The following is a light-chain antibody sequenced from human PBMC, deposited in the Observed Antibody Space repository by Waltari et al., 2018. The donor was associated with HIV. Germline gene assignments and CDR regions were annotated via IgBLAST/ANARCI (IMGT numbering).Light chain of an antibody. CDR2: WAS. CDR1: QTVLWSNNRNY. J-gene: IGKJ2*01. V-gene: IGKV4-1*01. CDR3: QQYYTRPYT. Sequence: DFVMTQSPDSLAVSLGERATISRRSSQTVLWSNNRNYLAWYQHKPGQPPKVLVYWASIRESGVPDRFSGSGSGTDFTLTISDVQAEDVAVYYCQQYYTRPYTFGQGTKLEIK.